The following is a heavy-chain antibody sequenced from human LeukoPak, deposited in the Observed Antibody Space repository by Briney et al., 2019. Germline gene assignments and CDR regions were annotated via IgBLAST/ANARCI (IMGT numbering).Heavy chain of an antibody. J-gene: IGHJ4*02. CDR2: INPKNGDT. CDR3: ARGPASGGYDY. Sequence: ASVTVSCKASGYTFIGYYIHWLRQAPGQGLEWMGWINPKNGDTIYVQNLQGRVTMTRDTSISTVYMELSSLRSDDAAVYYCARGPASGGYDYWAREPWSPSPQ. CDR1: GYTFIGYY. D-gene: IGHD6-19*01. V-gene: IGHV1-2*02.